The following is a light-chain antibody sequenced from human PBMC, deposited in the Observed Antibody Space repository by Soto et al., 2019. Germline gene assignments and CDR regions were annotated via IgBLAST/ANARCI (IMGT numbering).Light chain of an antibody. CDR2: EGS. CDR1: SSDVGTYNL. CDR3: CSYAGSYTVI. J-gene: IGLJ2*01. Sequence: HSVLTQPASVSGSPGQSITISCTGTSSDVGTYNLVSWYQQHPGKAPKLMIYEGSKRPSGVSNRFSGSKSGNTASLTISGLQAEDEADYYCCSYAGSYTVIFAGGTKVTVL. V-gene: IGLV2-23*01.